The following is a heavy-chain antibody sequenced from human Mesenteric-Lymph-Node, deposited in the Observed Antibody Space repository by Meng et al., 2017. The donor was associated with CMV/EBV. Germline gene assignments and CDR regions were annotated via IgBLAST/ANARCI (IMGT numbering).Heavy chain of an antibody. Sequence: SCAASGFTVSSNYMSWVRQAPGKGLEWVSILYSGGTTYYVDSVKGRFTISRDNSKNTLDLQMNSLRAEDTAVYYCARVDGSGNYHNRYWGQGTLVTVSS. D-gene: IGHD3-10*01. CDR2: LYSGGTT. V-gene: IGHV3-53*01. CDR3: ARVDGSGNYHNRY. J-gene: IGHJ4*02. CDR1: GFTVSSNY.